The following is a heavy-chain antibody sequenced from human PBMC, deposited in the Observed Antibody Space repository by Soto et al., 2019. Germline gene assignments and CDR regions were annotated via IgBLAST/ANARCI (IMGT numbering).Heavy chain of an antibody. V-gene: IGHV3-23*01. CDR3: AKGIAARPLNSWFDP. CDR2: ISGSGGST. Sequence: EVQLLESGGGLVQPGGSLRLSCAASGFTFSSYAMSWVRQAPGKGLEWVSAISGSGGSTYYADSVKGRFTISRDNSKKRLHLKMNSLRADDTAVYYCAKGIAARPLNSWFDPWGQGTLVTVSS. D-gene: IGHD6-6*01. J-gene: IGHJ5*02. CDR1: GFTFSSYA.